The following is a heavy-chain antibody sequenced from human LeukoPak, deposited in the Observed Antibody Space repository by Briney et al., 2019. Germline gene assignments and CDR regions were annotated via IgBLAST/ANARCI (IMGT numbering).Heavy chain of an antibody. CDR3: ARSQRRNYFDY. V-gene: IGHV3-48*03. CDR2: ISSSGSTI. Sequence: GGSLRLSCAAYGFTFSSYEMNWVRQAPGKGLEWVSYISSSGSTIYYADSVKGRFTISRDNAKNSLYLQMNSLRAEDTAVYYCARSQRRNYFDYWGQGTLVTVSS. CDR1: GFTFSSYE. J-gene: IGHJ4*02.